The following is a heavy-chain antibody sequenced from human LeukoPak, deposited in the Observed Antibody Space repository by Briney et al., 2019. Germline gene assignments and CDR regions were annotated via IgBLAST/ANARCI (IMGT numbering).Heavy chain of an antibody. CDR1: GCTFSSYA. Sequence: GGSVRVSCAASGCTFSSYAMHWVRQAPGKGLEWVAGIPYDGSNKYYADSVKGRFTIFRDNSKNALYLQMTSLRAEDTAVYFCARDRNWDRGIGIHYWGQGTLLTVSS. D-gene: IGHD7-27*01. CDR3: ARDRNWDRGIGIHY. V-gene: IGHV3-30*01. J-gene: IGHJ4*02. CDR2: IPYDGSNK.